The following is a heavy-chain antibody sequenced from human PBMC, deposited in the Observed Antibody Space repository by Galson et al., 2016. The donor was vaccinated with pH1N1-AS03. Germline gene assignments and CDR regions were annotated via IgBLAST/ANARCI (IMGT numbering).Heavy chain of an antibody. CDR3: ARDASGLDV. J-gene: IGHJ6*02. Sequence: GSVSSYYWSWIRQPAGKGLEWIGRIYSSWNTNYNPSLKSRATMSVDTSKNQFSLKLTSVTASDTAVYYCARDASGLDVWGQGTTVTVS. CDR1: GSVSSYY. CDR2: IYSSWNT. V-gene: IGHV4-4*07.